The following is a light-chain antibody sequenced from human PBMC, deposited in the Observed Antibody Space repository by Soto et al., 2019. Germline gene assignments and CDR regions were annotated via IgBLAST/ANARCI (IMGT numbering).Light chain of an antibody. J-gene: IGLJ1*01. V-gene: IGLV2-14*01. CDR3: SSFTTSYFYV. CDR1: GSDIGAYNY. CDR2: GVT. Sequence: QSVLTQPASVSGSPGQSITISCTGSGSDIGAYNYVSWYQQHPGKAPKLLILGVTRRPSGVSSRFSASKSAYTASLTISGLQAEDEAAYFCSSFTTSYFYVFGPGTKVTVL.